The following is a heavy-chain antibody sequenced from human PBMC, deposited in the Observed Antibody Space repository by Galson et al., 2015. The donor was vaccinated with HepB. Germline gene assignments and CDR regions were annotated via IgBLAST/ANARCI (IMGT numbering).Heavy chain of an antibody. CDR3: ARERGSIFSQLYYFDY. V-gene: IGHV3-48*03. Sequence: SLRLSCAASGFIFSRYDFHWVRQAPGKGLEWLSSISSSSSTTIYYADSVKGRFTISRDNAKSSLYLQMNSLRAEDTAVYYCARERGSIFSQLYYFDYWGQGALVTVSS. J-gene: IGHJ4*02. CDR1: GFIFSRYD. D-gene: IGHD3-16*01. CDR2: ISSSSSTTI.